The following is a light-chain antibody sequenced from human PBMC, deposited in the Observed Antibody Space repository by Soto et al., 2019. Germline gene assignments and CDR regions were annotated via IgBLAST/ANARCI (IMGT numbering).Light chain of an antibody. Sequence: SYELTQPPSVSVAPGKTARITCGGNNIGSKSVHWCQQKPGQAPVLVIYYDSDRPSGIPERFSGSNSGNTATLTISRVEAGDEADYYCQVWDSSSDHVVFGGGTQLTVL. V-gene: IGLV3-21*04. CDR2: YDS. CDR3: QVWDSSSDHVV. CDR1: NIGSKS. J-gene: IGLJ2*01.